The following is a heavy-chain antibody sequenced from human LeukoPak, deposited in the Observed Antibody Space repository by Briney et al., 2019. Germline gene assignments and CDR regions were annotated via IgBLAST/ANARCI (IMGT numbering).Heavy chain of an antibody. Sequence: PGRSLRLSCAASGFTFSSYSMNWVRQAPGKGLEWVSFIDNSASYVYYGDSVKGRFAISRDNAKNSLYLQMNGLRAEDTAVYYCARGRSITLLRGVALSDGFDFWGQGAMVTVSS. CDR1: GFTFSSYS. CDR2: IDNSASYV. CDR3: ARGRSITLLRGVALSDGFDF. D-gene: IGHD3-10*01. V-gene: IGHV3-21*06. J-gene: IGHJ3*01.